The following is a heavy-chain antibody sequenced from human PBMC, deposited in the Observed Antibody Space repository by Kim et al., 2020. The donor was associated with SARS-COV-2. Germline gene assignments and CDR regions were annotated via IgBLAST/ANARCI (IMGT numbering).Heavy chain of an antibody. CDR3: ARDKLNSAGAFDI. CDR2: INCNTGDT. J-gene: IGHJ3*02. CDR1: GYIFNDHY. D-gene: IGHD1-26*01. V-gene: IGHV1-2*02. Sequence: ASVKVSCQASGYIFNDHYLHWVRQAPGQGLEWMGWINCNTGDTRYAQKFQGRVTMTRDTSITTAYMDLTSLISDDTAIYYCARDKLNSAGAFDIWGRGTRVTVSS.